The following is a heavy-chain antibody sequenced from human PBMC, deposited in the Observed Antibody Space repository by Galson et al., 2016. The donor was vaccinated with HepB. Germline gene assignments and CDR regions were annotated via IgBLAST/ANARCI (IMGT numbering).Heavy chain of an antibody. Sequence: SLRLSCAASGFTFSGYWMTWVRQAPGKGLEWVANIKHDGSEKNYVDSVKGRFTISRDNAKNLVYLQMNSLRAEDTAMYYCASAPAATASDYWGQGTLVTVSP. D-gene: IGHD6-25*01. V-gene: IGHV3-7*01. CDR3: ASAPAATASDY. J-gene: IGHJ4*02. CDR2: IKHDGSEK. CDR1: GFTFSGYW.